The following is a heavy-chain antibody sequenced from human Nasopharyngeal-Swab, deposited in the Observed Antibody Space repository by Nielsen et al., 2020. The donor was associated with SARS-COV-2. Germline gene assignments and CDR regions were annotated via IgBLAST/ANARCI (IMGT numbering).Heavy chain of an antibody. J-gene: IGHJ6*02. CDR2: IKHDGSAK. CDR3: ARHYDFWSGYYNSHFYGMDV. D-gene: IGHD3-3*01. Sequence: GGSLRLSCAASGFTFSDYYMSWIRQAPGKGLEWVASIKHDGSAKYYADSVKGRFTISRDNAKSSLHLQMNSLRAEDTAVYYCARHYDFWSGYYNSHFYGMDVWGQGTTVTVSS. CDR1: GFTFSDYY. V-gene: IGHV3-7*01.